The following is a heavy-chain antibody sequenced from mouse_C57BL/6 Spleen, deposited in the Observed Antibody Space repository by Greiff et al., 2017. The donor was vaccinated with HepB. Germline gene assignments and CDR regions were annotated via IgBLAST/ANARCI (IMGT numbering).Heavy chain of an antibody. Sequence: VQLQESGPELVKPGASVKISCKASGYAFSSSWMNWVKQRPGKGLEWIGRIYPGDGDTNYNGKFKGKATLTADNSSSTAYMQLSSLTSEDSAVYFCEARWFAYWGQGTLVTVSA. CDR1: GYAFSSSW. V-gene: IGHV1-82*01. CDR3: EARWFAY. J-gene: IGHJ3*01. CDR2: IYPGDGDT.